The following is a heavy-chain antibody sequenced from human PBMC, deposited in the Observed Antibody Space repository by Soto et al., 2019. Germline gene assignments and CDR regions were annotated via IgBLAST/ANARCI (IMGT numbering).Heavy chain of an antibody. V-gene: IGHV4-30-4*01. CDR3: ARDRRHDYRSGYPDY. CDR1: GGALSSRGYY. D-gene: IGHD3-3*01. Sequence: SETLSLTCTVSGGALSSRGYYWSCIRKPPGTGLEWIGYIYYSGSTYYNPTLKSRLYISVDTSKNQFSLNLTSVTAADTAVYYCARDRRHDYRSGYPDYWGQGTLVTVSS. CDR2: IYYSGST. J-gene: IGHJ4*02.